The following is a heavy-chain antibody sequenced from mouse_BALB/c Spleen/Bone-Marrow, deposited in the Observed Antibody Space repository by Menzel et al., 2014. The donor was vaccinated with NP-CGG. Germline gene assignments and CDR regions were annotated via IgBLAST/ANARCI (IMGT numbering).Heavy chain of an antibody. Sequence: EVQGVESGPDLVKPSQSLSLTCTVTGYSITSGYGWHWIRQFPGNKLDWMGYIRFTGYTDYNPSLKSRISITRDTSKNQFFLQLNSVTTEDTATYYCGRETRVVADFDYWGQGTTLTVSS. CDR3: GRETRVVADFDY. V-gene: IGHV3-1*02. D-gene: IGHD1-1*01. CDR2: IRFTGYT. CDR1: GYSITSGYG. J-gene: IGHJ2*01.